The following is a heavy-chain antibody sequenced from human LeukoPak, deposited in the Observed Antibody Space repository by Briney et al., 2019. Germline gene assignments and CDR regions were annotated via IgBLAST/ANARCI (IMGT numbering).Heavy chain of an antibody. CDR1: GFTVSSNY. J-gene: IGHJ4*02. CDR3: ARNHHNSGGRCDF. CDR2: IYSGGST. V-gene: IGHV3-66*01. D-gene: IGHD2-15*01. Sequence: GGSLRLSCAASGFTVSSNYMSWVRQAPGKGLEWVSVIYSGGSTYYADSVKGRFTISRDNSKNTLYLQMNGLRAEDTAVYYCARNHHNSGGRCDFWGQGTLVTVSS.